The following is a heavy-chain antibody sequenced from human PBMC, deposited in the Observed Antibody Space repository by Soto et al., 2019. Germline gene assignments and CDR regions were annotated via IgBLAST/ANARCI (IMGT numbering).Heavy chain of an antibody. J-gene: IGHJ4*02. CDR2: IYYSGST. CDR3: ARLKRGWYFDY. V-gene: IGHV4-59*08. Sequence: PSETLSLTCTVSGGSISGYYWSWIRQPPGKGLEWIGYIYYSGSTNYNPSLKSRVTISVDTSKNQFSLKLSSVTAADTAVYYCARLKRGWYFDYWGQGTLVTVSS. CDR1: GGSISGYY. D-gene: IGHD6-19*01.